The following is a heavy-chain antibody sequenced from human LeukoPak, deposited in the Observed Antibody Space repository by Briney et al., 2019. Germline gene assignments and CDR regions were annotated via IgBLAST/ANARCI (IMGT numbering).Heavy chain of an antibody. Sequence: ASVKVSCKASGGTFSSYAISWVRQATGQGLEWLGWMSANSGNTGYAQKFQGRVSMTRATSISTAYLELSSLTFEDTAVYYCARTPPKGDIDYWGQGTLVTVSS. CDR3: ARTPPKGDIDY. D-gene: IGHD2-21*02. CDR2: MSANSGNT. CDR1: GGTFSSYA. J-gene: IGHJ4*02. V-gene: IGHV1-8*02.